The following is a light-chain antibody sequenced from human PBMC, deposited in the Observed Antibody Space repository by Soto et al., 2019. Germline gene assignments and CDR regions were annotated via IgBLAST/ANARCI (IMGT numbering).Light chain of an antibody. CDR2: DGT. J-gene: IGLJ1*01. CDR1: SSDVDDYRY. V-gene: IGLV2-11*01. CDR3: CSYVTTPEI. Sequence: VLAQPRSVSGSPGQLLTISCTGTSSDVDDYRYVSWYQQYPGKAPKLVIYDGTKRPSGVPDRFSGSNSGNTASLTISGLQAEDEADYYCCSYVTTPEIFGTGTKVTVL.